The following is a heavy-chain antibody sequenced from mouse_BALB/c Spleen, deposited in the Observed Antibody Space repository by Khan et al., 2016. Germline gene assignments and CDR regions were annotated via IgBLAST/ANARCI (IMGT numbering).Heavy chain of an antibody. CDR1: GDSITSGY. D-gene: IGHD1-1*01. CDR3: ARDYYGSIRYYYAMDY. CDR2: ISYSGST. V-gene: IGHV3-8*02. Sequence: EVQLQESGPSLVKPSQTLSLTCSVPGDSITSGYWNWIRKFPGNKLEYMGYISYSGSTYYNPSLKSRISITRDTSKNQYYLQLNSVTTEDTATYYCARDYYGSIRYYYAMDYWGQGTSVTVSS. J-gene: IGHJ4*01.